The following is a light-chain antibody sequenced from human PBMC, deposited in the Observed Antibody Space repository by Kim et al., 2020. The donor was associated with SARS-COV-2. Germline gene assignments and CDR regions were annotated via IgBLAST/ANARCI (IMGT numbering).Light chain of an antibody. CDR1: NIGSKS. V-gene: IGLV3-21*04. Sequence: SYELTQPPSVSVAPGKTARITCGGNNIGSKSVHWYQQKPGQAPVLVIYYDSDRPSGIPERFSGFNSGNTATLTISRVEAGDEAAYYCQVWDSSSEHPRVF. CDR3: QVWDSSSEHPRV. J-gene: IGLJ2*01. CDR2: YDS.